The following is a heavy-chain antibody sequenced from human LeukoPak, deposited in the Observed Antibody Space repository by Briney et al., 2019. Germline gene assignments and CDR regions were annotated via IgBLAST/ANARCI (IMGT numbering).Heavy chain of an antibody. CDR1: GYTFTSYP. Sequence: EASVNVSCKASGYTFTSYPMHWVRQAPGQRLEWMGWVNAGNGNTKYSQKFQGRVTITRDTSASTGYMELSSLRSEDTAVYYCAREAVGFTYYFDYWGQGTLVTVSS. CDR2: VNAGNGNT. V-gene: IGHV1-3*01. CDR3: AREAVGFTYYFDY. J-gene: IGHJ4*02. D-gene: IGHD1-26*01.